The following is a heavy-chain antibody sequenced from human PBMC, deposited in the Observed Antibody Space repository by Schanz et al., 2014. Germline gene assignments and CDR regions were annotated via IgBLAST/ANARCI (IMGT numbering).Heavy chain of an antibody. CDR1: GFTFSSYA. CDR2: LSGSGGST. Sequence: DVQLLESGGGLVQPGGSLRLSCAASGFTFSSYAMSWVRQAPGKGLEWVSALSGSGGSTYYADSVKGRFTISRDKSKNTLYLQRNRLRAEDADLYDCASIGVMGAVAGTRADYWGQGTLVTVSS. J-gene: IGHJ4*02. D-gene: IGHD6-19*01. V-gene: IGHV3-23*01. CDR3: ASIGVMGAVAGTRADY.